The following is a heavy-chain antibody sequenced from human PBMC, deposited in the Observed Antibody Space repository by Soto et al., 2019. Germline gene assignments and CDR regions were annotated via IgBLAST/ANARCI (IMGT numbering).Heavy chain of an antibody. CDR3: ARTIWSGYFQADY. CDR2: ISSSSSTT. Sequence: EVQLVESGGGLVQPGGSLRLSCVASGFTFSTYSMNWVRQAPGKGLEWISYISSSSSTTYADFVKGRFTISRDNAKNSLYLQMNSLRDEDTAVYYCARTIWSGYFQADYWGQGTRVTVSS. V-gene: IGHV3-48*02. D-gene: IGHD3-3*01. J-gene: IGHJ4*02. CDR1: GFTFSTYS.